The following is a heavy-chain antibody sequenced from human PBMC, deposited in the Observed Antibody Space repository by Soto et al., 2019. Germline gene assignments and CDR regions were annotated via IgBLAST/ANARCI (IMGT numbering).Heavy chain of an antibody. Sequence: GVSLRLSCATSGFNFNTNGMTWVRQAPGKGLEWVSIISGSGGSSYYADSVKGRFTISRDNSKNTLFLQMNGLRAEDTAVYYCAKVTKRAAAGRYEYYKYGMDVWGQGTTVTV. CDR1: GFNFNTNG. J-gene: IGHJ6*02. CDR2: ISGSGGSS. D-gene: IGHD6-13*01. V-gene: IGHV3-23*01. CDR3: AKVTKRAAAGRYEYYKYGMDV.